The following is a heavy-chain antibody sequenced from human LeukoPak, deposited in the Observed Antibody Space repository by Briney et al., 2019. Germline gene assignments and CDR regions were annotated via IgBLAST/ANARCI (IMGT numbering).Heavy chain of an antibody. Sequence: GASVKVSCKASGYTFTGYYMHWVRQAPGQGLEWMGWINPNSGGTNYAQKFQGRVTMTRDTSISTAYMELSRLRSDDTAVYYCGRGGGHFGVVIYFDYWGQGTLVTVSS. CDR1: GYTFTGYY. V-gene: IGHV1-2*02. CDR2: INPNSGGT. J-gene: IGHJ4*02. CDR3: GRGGGHFGVVIYFDY. D-gene: IGHD3-3*01.